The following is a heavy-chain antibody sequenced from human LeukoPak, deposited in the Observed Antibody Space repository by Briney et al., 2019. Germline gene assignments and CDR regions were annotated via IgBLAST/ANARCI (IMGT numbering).Heavy chain of an antibody. CDR3: ATSYDSSGYFYFDY. CDR2: IYYSGNT. D-gene: IGHD3-22*01. J-gene: IGHJ4*02. V-gene: IGHV4-61*08. Sequence: SETLSLTCTVSGGSISSGGYYWSWIRQPPGKGLEWIGFIYYSGNTNYNPSLKSRVTISVDTSKNQFSLNLSSVTAADTAVYYCATSYDSSGYFYFDYWGQGILVTVSS. CDR1: GGSISSGGYY.